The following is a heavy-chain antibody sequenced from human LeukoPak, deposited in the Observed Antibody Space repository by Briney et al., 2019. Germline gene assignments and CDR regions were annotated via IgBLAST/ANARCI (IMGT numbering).Heavy chain of an antibody. CDR2: IYTSGST. Sequence: SETLSLTCTVSGGSISSGSYYWSWIRQPAGKGLEWIGRIYTSGSTNYNPSLKSRVTISVDTSKNQFSLKLSSVTAADTAVYYCASRAYCGGDCYQMDVWGKGTTVTVSS. CDR3: ASRAYCGGDCYQMDV. CDR1: GGSISSGSYY. J-gene: IGHJ6*04. D-gene: IGHD2-21*01. V-gene: IGHV4-61*02.